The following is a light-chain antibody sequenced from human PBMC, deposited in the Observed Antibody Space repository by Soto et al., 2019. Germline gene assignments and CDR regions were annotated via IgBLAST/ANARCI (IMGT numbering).Light chain of an antibody. Sequence: QSVLTQPPSVSAAPGQKVTISCSGSSSNIGNNYVSWYQQLPGTAPKLLIYDNNKRPSGIPDRFSGSKSGTSATLGITGLRTGDEADYYCGPWDSSLSAVVFGGGTKLTVL. CDR1: SSNIGNNY. V-gene: IGLV1-51*01. CDR2: DNN. J-gene: IGLJ2*01. CDR3: GPWDSSLSAVV.